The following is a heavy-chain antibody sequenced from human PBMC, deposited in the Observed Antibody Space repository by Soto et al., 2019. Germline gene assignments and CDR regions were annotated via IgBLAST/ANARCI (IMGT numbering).Heavy chain of an antibody. CDR3: AHFTFGGVIVPFDY. CDR1: GFSLSTSGVG. Sequence: QITLKESGPPLVKPTQTLTLTCTFSGFSLSTSGVGVGWIRQPPGKALEWLALIYWDDDKRYSPSLKSRLTITKDTSKNLVVLTMTNMDPVDTATYYCAHFTFGGVIVPFDYWGQGTLVTVSS. D-gene: IGHD3-16*02. J-gene: IGHJ4*02. V-gene: IGHV2-5*02. CDR2: IYWDDDK.